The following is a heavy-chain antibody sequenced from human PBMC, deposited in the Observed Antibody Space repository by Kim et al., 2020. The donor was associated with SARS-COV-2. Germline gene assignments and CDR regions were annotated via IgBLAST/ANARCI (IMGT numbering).Heavy chain of an antibody. J-gene: IGHJ5*02. CDR2: IKQGGSEI. V-gene: IGHV3-7*03. CDR1: GFTFRSHW. D-gene: IGHD5-18*01. CDR3: ARGPSYGLRTDWFDP. Sequence: GGSLRLSCVGSGFTFRSHWMSWVRQAPGKGLEWVANIKQGGSEIDYVDSVRGRFIISRDDAKSSLFLQMNSLRAEDAAVYYCARGPSYGLRTDWFDPWG.